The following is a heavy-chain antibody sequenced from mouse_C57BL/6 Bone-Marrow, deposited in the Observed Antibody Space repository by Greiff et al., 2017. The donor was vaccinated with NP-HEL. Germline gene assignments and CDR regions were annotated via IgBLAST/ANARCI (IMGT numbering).Heavy chain of an antibody. V-gene: IGHV10-1*01. D-gene: IGHD1-1*01. CDR1: GFSFNTYA. Sequence: DVKLVESGGGLVQPKGSLKLSCAASGFSFNTYAMNWVRQAPGKGLEWVARIRRKSNNYATYYDDSVKDRFTISRDDSESMLYLQMNDLKAEDTAMYYCVGQRSYDYGNGGYFDVWGTGTTVTVSS. J-gene: IGHJ1*03. CDR3: VGQRSYDYGNGGYFDV. CDR2: IRRKSNNYAT.